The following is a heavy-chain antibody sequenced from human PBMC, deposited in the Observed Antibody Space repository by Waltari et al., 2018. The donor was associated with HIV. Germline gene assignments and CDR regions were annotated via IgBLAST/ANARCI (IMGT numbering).Heavy chain of an antibody. CDR1: GFTFRTYW. V-gene: IGHV3-74*01. J-gene: IGHJ6*02. Sequence: EVQLVESGGVLVQPGGSLRLSCAASGFTFRTYWMHWVRQGPGKGLVWVSGIHNDGSSTSDADSVKGRFTISRDNAKNTLFLQMNSLRVEDTAVYYCTRDGGGHPFVGYGMDVWGQGTTVTVSS. CDR3: TRDGGGHPFVGYGMDV. D-gene: IGHD3-16*01. CDR2: IHNDGSST.